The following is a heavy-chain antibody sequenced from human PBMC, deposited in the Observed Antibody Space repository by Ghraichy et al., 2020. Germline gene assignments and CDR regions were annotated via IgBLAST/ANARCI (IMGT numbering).Heavy chain of an antibody. J-gene: IGHJ6*03. CDR3: ANAGLVPRGGAPFALGYYHYMDV. V-gene: IGHV3-30*02. D-gene: IGHD3-16*01. CDR1: GLTYSSYG. CDR2: TRYDGNYK. Sequence: GGSLRLSCVVSGLTYSSYGIHWVRQAPGKGLEWVAFTRYDGNYKYYGDSVKGRFTISRDTFRNALYLQMNSLRPEDTAVYYCANAGLVPRGGAPFALGYYHYMDVWGKGTTVSVSS.